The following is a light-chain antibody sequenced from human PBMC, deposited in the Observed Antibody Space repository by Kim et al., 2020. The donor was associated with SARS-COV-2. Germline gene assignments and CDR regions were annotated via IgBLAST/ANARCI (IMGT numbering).Light chain of an antibody. J-gene: IGKJ1*01. V-gene: IGKV1-5*03. CDR2: KAL. CDR1: QRIGIS. Sequence: DIQMTQSPSTLSASVGDTVTITCRASQRIGISLAWYQQKPGRAPKLVIYKALNLETGVPSRFRGSGAGTEFTLTISSLQPDDFATFYCQQFHSYPWTFGQGTKVDIK. CDR3: QQFHSYPWT.